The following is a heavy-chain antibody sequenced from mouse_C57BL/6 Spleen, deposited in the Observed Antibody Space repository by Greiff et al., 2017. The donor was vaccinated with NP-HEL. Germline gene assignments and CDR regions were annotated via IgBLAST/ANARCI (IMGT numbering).Heavy chain of an antibody. CDR2: IYPGSGST. V-gene: IGHV1-55*01. Sequence: VQLQQPGAELVKPGASVKMSCKASGYTFTSYWITWVKQRPGQGLEWIGDIYPGSGSTNYNEKFKSKAILTVDTSSSTAYMQLSSLTSEDSAVYYCARGPYYGSSYYFDYWGQGTTLTVSS. CDR3: ARGPYYGSSYYFDY. CDR1: GYTFTSYW. J-gene: IGHJ2*01. D-gene: IGHD1-1*01.